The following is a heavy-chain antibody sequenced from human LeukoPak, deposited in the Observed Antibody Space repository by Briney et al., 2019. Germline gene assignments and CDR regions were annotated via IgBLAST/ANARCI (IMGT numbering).Heavy chain of an antibody. Sequence: KASETLSLTCTVSGGSISSGGYSWSWIRQPPGKGLEWIGYIYHSGSTYYNPSLKSRVTISVDRSKNQFSLKLSSVTAADTAVYYCARNRGELRAFDIWGQGTMVTVSS. D-gene: IGHD1-26*01. J-gene: IGHJ3*02. V-gene: IGHV4-30-2*01. CDR2: IYHSGST. CDR1: GGSISSGGYS. CDR3: ARNRGELRAFDI.